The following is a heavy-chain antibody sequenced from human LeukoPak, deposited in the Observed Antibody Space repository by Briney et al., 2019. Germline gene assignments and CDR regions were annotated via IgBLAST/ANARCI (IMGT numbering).Heavy chain of an antibody. D-gene: IGHD7-27*01. CDR1: GFTFSSYG. V-gene: IGHV3-30*18. Sequence: PGRSLRLSCAASGFTFSSYGMRWVRQAPGKGLEWVAVISYDGSNKYYADSVKGRFTISRDNSKNTLYLQMNSLRAEDTAVYYCAKASPNWGFDYWGQGTLVTVSS. CDR3: AKASPNWGFDY. J-gene: IGHJ4*02. CDR2: ISYDGSNK.